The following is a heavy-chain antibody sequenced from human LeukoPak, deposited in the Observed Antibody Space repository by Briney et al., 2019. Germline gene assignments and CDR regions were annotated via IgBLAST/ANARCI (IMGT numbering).Heavy chain of an antibody. CDR1: GHSISSGYY. J-gene: IGHJ4*02. V-gene: IGHV4-38-2*01. Sequence: SGTLSLTCAVSGHSISSGYYWGWIRQPPGKGLEWIGSSYHSGSTDHNPSLKSRVTISADTSKNQFALKLSSVTAADTAVYYCARSTYSSGWYWDYWGQETLVTVSS. CDR3: ARSTYSSGWYWDY. CDR2: SYHSGST. D-gene: IGHD6-19*01.